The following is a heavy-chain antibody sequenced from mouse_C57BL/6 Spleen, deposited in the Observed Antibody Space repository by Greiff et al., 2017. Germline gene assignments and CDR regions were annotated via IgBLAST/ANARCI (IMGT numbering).Heavy chain of an antibody. Sequence: QVQLKESGAELVKPGASVKISCKASGYAFSSYWMNWVKQRPGKGLEWIGQIYPGDGDTNYNGKFKGKATLTADKSSSTAYMQLSSLTSEDSAVYFCARCPAYYSNQHYAMDYWGQGTSVTVSS. CDR3: ARCPAYYSNQHYAMDY. D-gene: IGHD2-5*01. CDR1: GYAFSSYW. J-gene: IGHJ4*01. V-gene: IGHV1-80*01. CDR2: IYPGDGDT.